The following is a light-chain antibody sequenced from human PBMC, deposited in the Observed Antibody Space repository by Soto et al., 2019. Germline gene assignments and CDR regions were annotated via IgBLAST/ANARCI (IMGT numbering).Light chain of an antibody. V-gene: IGKV3-20*01. CDR3: QQYGSSAFT. CDR2: GAS. J-gene: IGKJ3*01. Sequence: EIVLTQSPGTLSLSPGERATLSCRASQSVSSNNLAWYQQRPGQAPRVVIYGASTRATGIPERFSGSGSGTDFTLTISRLEPEDFAVYYCQQYGSSAFTFGPGTKVDIK. CDR1: QSVSSNN.